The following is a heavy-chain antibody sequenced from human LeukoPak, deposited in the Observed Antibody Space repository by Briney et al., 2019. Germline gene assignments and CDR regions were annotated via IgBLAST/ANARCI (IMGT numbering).Heavy chain of an antibody. J-gene: IGHJ4*02. CDR2: IYPGDSDT. V-gene: IGHV5-51*01. D-gene: IGHD2-15*01. CDR1: GYSFTSYW. Sequence: PGESLKISCKGSGYSFTSYWIGWVRQMPGKGLEWMGIIYPGDSDTRYSPSFQGQVTISADKSISTAYLQWSSLKASDTAMYYCATNIGGYCSGGSCYSESFYFDYWGQGTLVTVSS. CDR3: ATNIGGYCSGGSCYSESFYFDY.